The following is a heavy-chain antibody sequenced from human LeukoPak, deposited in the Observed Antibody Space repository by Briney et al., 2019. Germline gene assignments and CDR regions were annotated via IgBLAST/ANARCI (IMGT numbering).Heavy chain of an antibody. CDR3: ARETAAAANY. D-gene: IGHD6-13*01. J-gene: IGHJ4*02. CDR2: INHSGST. CDR1: GGSFSGYY. Sequence: PSETLSLTCAVYGGSFSGYYWSWIRQPPGKGLEWIGEINHSGSTNYNPSLKSRVTISVDTSKNQFSLKLSSVTAADTAVYYCARETAAAANYWGQGTLVTVSS. V-gene: IGHV4-34*01.